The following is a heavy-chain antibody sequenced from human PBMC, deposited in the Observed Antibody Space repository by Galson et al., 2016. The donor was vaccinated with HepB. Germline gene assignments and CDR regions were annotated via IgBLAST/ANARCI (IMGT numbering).Heavy chain of an antibody. D-gene: IGHD6-19*01. J-gene: IGHJ4*02. CDR3: AKDKWVGSGWSGYYFDY. V-gene: IGHV3-30*18. CDR2: ISYDGSNK. CDR1: GLNHSSHG. Sequence: SLRLPCAASGLNHSSHGIHRVRQAPGKGLQWVAVISYDGSNKYSADAVNGRFTISRDNSKNTLYLHMNSLRAEDTAVYYCAKDKWVGSGWSGYYFDYWGEGTLVTVSS.